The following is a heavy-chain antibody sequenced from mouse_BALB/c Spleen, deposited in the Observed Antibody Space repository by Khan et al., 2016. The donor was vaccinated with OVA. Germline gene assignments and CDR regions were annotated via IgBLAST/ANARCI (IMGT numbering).Heavy chain of an antibody. CDR2: IYWDDDK. J-gene: IGHJ1*01. Sequence: QVTLKESGPGILQPSQTLSLTCSFSGFSLNTFGMGVSWIRQPSGTDLELLAHIYWDDDKHYNPPLKSRLTISKDTSNNQIFLQITTVDTADTATYYCARTAGIYYGSSYGYFDVWGAGTTVTVSS. D-gene: IGHD1-1*01. CDR3: ARTAGIYYGSSYGYFDV. V-gene: IGHV8-6*01. CDR1: GFSLNTFGMG.